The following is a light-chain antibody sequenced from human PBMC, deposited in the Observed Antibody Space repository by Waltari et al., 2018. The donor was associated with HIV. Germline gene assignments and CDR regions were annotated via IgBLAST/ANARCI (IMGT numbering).Light chain of an antibody. CDR2: SNN. J-gene: IGLJ2*01. CDR3: AVWGDSLNGPV. V-gene: IGLV1-44*01. Sequence: QSVLTQPPSASGTPGQRVTISCSGSSSNIGSNTVNWYQQLPGTAPKPLIYSNNQRPSGVPARFSGSKSGTSASLAISGLQSEDEADYYCAVWGDSLNGPVFGGGTKLTVL. CDR1: SSNIGSNT.